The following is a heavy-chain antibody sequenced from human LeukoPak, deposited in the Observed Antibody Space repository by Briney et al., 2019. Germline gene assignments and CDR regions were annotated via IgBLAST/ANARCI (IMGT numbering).Heavy chain of an antibody. D-gene: IGHD2-21*02. CDR1: GFTFSNAW. V-gene: IGHV3-15*01. J-gene: IGHJ4*02. CDR2: IKSKTDGGTT. Sequence: GGSLRLPCAASGFTFSNAWMNWVRQAPGKGLEWVGRIKSKTDGGTTDYAAPVKGRITISRDDSTNTLHLQMNSLKTEDTAVYYCTTSLAGVVTAVCPITKWGQGTLVTVSS. CDR3: TTSLAGVVTAVCPITK.